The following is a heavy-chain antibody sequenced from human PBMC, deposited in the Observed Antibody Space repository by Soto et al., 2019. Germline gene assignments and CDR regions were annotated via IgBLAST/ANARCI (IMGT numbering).Heavy chain of an antibody. J-gene: IGHJ4*02. CDR1: GFTISTYW. V-gene: IGHV3-74*01. D-gene: IGHD3-22*01. CDR2: INSDGITT. CDR3: AKRPYYYDSSGYLGPDY. Sequence: PGGSLRLSCAASGFTISTYWMLWVRQGPGKRLVWVSRINSDGITTTYADSVKGRFTISRDDAKNTLFLQMNSLRAEDTAVYYCAKRPYYYDSSGYLGPDYWGQGTLVTVSS.